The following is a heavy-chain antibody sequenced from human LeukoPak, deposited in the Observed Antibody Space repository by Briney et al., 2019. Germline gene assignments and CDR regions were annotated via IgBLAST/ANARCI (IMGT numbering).Heavy chain of an antibody. V-gene: IGHV4-59*08. J-gene: IGHJ6*02. CDR2: ISDSGGT. Sequence: SETLSLTCTVSGGSISRRYWSWIRQPPGEGLEWIGWISDSGGTRYSPSLKSRVTISIDTSENHLSLRLSSVTAADTAVYFRARSQGSDYFNGALDVWGQGTTVTVSS. D-gene: IGHD2-21*02. CDR1: GGSISRRY. CDR3: ARSQGSDYFNGALDV.